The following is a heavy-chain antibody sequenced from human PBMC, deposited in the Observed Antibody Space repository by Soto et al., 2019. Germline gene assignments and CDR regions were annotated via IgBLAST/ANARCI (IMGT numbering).Heavy chain of an antibody. CDR2: INSGAGFT. D-gene: IGHD3-16*01. CDR1: GYVFTAYS. V-gene: IGHV1-46*01. J-gene: IGHJ1*01. CDR3: AREKNTGNGCSFYEVGGYFQH. Sequence: ASVNVSCKASGYVFTAYSIHWLRQAPGQGLEWLGVINSGAGFTTSAQNFQGRVTMPRDTYTSTAEVCVSSLLVEEADIYSCAREKNTGNGCSFYEVGGYFQHWGQGTLVTVSS.